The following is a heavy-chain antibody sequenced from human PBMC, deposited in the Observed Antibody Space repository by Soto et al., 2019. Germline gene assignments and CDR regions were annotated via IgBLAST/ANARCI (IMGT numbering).Heavy chain of an antibody. D-gene: IGHD3-10*01. CDR3: AKDRVAKGSGSYDAFDI. CDR2: ISGSGGST. Sequence: GGSLRLSCAASGFTFSSYAMSWVRQAPGKGLEWVSAISGSGGSTYYADSVKGRFTISRDNSKNTLYLQMNSLRAEDTAVYYCAKDRVAKGSGSYDAFDIWGQGTMVTVSS. V-gene: IGHV3-23*01. CDR1: GFTFSSYA. J-gene: IGHJ3*02.